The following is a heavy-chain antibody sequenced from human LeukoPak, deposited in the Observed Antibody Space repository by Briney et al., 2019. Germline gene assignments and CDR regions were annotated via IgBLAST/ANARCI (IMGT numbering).Heavy chain of an antibody. Sequence: GGSLRLSCAASGFTFSSYAMSWVRQAPGQGLEWVSAISDSGGSTYYADSVKGRFTISRDNSKNTLYLQMKSLRAEDTAVYYCAKQDIRSSACYDWGQGTLVTVSS. D-gene: IGHD6-19*01. CDR2: ISDSGGST. CDR1: GFTFSSYA. V-gene: IGHV3-23*01. J-gene: IGHJ4*02. CDR3: AKQDIRSSACYD.